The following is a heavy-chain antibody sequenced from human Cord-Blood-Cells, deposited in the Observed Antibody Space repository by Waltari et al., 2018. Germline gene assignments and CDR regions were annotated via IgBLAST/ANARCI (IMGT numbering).Heavy chain of an antibody. D-gene: IGHD3-22*01. CDR1: GYTLTELS. Sequence: QVQLVQSGAEVKKPGASVKVSCKVSGYTLTELSMHWVRQAPGKGLEWMGGFDPEDGETIYAQKFQGRVTMTEDTSTDTAYMELSSLRSEYTAVYYCATGYYYDSSGYYYWYFDLWGRGTLVTVSS. J-gene: IGHJ2*01. CDR3: ATGYYYDSSGYYYWYFDL. V-gene: IGHV1-24*01. CDR2: FDPEDGET.